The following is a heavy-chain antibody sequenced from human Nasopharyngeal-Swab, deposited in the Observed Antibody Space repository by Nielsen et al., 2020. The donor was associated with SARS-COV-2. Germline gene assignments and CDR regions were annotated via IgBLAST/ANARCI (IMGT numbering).Heavy chain of an antibody. CDR2: ISSSSSTI. J-gene: IGHJ4*02. CDR3: ARDPTYSSSWTYYFDY. Sequence: GGSLRLSCAASGFTFSSYSMNWVRQAPGKGLEWVSYISSSSSTIYYADSVKGRFTISRDNAKNSLYLQMNSPRAEDTAVYYCARDPTYSSSWTYYFDYWGQGTLVTVSS. D-gene: IGHD6-13*01. CDR1: GFTFSSYS. V-gene: IGHV3-48*04.